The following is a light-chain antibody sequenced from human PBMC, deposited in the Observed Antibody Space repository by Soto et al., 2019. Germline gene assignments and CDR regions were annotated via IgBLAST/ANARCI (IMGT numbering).Light chain of an antibody. V-gene: IGKV1D-8*03. CDR1: QGISSY. Sequence: VIWMTQSPSLLSASTGDRVSIRCRMCQGISSYLAENQQRPGKTPKLLIYAESTLQSGVSSRFSGSGSGTDFTFTISCLQSEDFATYYCQQSFRTPLTFCGGTKLGIK. J-gene: IGKJ4*01. CDR2: AES. CDR3: QQSFRTPLT.